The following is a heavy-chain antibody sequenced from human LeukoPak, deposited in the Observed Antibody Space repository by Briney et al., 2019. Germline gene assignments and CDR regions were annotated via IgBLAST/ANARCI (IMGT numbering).Heavy chain of an antibody. Sequence: SETLSLTCTVSGGSISSYYWSWIRQPAGKGLEWIGRIYSSGSTKYNPSLKSRVTISVDKSKNQVSLKLSSVTAADTAVYNCAREGSMMVVQYYFDYWGQGTLVTVSS. CDR2: IYSSGST. CDR3: AREGSMMVVQYYFDY. D-gene: IGHD3-22*01. J-gene: IGHJ4*02. V-gene: IGHV4-4*07. CDR1: GGSISSYY.